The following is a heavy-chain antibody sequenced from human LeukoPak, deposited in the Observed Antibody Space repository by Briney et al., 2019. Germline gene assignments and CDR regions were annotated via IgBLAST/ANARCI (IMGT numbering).Heavy chain of an antibody. CDR2: ISSSSSYI. Sequence: GGSLRLSCAAPGFTFSSYSMNWVRQAPGKGLEWVSSISSSSSYIYYADSVKGRFTISRDNAKNSLYLQMNSLRAEDTAVYYCARSGAGGGAFDIWGQGTMVTVSS. CDR3: ARSGAGGGAFDI. V-gene: IGHV3-21*01. D-gene: IGHD3-10*01. CDR1: GFTFSSYS. J-gene: IGHJ3*02.